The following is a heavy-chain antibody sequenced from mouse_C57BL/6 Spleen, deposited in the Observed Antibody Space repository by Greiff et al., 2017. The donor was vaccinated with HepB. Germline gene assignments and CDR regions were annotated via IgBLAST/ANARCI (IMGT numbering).Heavy chain of an antibody. Sequence: EVQLQQSGAELVRPGASVKLSCTASGFNIKDYYMHWVKQRPEQGLEWIGRIDPEDGDTEYAPKFQGKATMTADTSSNTAYLQLSNLTSEDTAVYYCTKDTEGAMDDWGQGTSVTVSS. CDR2: IDPEDGDT. J-gene: IGHJ4*01. CDR3: TKDTEGAMDD. CDR1: GFNIKDYY. D-gene: IGHD1-1*01. V-gene: IGHV14-1*01.